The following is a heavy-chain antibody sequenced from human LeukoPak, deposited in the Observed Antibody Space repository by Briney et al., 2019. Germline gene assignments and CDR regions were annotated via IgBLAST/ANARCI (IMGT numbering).Heavy chain of an antibody. CDR2: IYPSDSDT. Sequence: AGESLKISCRGSGYTFVDYWSGWVRQMPGKGLEWIGFIYPSDSDTRYSPSFQGQVTISADATMNTAFLQRSSLKASDTAIYYCARFRCGGDCHSDFWGQGTLVTVAS. J-gene: IGHJ4*02. CDR1: GYTFVDYW. CDR3: ARFRCGGDCHSDF. V-gene: IGHV5-51*01. D-gene: IGHD2-21*02.